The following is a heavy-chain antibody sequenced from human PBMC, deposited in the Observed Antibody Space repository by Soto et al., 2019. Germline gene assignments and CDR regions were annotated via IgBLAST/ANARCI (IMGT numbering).Heavy chain of an antibody. CDR2: IIPIFGTA. CDR3: ARVGCSGGSCYTWLDP. D-gene: IGHD2-15*01. CDR1: GGTFSSYA. V-gene: IGHV1-69*06. J-gene: IGHJ5*02. Sequence: SVKVSCKASGGTFSSYAISWVRQAPGQGLEWMGGIIPIFGTANYAQKFQGRVTITADKSTSTAYMELSSLRSEDTAVYYCARVGCSGGSCYTWLDPWGQGTLVTVYS.